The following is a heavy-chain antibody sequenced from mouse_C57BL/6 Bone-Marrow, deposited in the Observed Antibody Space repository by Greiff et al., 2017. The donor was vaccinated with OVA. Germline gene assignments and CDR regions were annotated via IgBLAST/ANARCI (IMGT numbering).Heavy chain of an antibody. CDR1: GFNIKDDY. CDR2: IDPENGDT. J-gene: IGHJ1*03. CDR3: TNDIWYLDG. Sequence: EVQLQQSGAELVRPGASVKLSCTASGFNIKDDYMHWVKQRPEQGLEWIGWIDPENGDTEYASKFQGKATITADTSSNTAYLQLSSLTSEDTAVYYCTNDIWYLDGWGTGTTVTVSS. V-gene: IGHV14-4*01.